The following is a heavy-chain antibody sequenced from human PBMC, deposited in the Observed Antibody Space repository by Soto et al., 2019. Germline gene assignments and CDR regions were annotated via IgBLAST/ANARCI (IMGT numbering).Heavy chain of an antibody. D-gene: IGHD2-2*01. V-gene: IGHV1-69*08. J-gene: IGHJ6*04. Sequence: QVQLVQSGAEVKKPGSSVKVSCKASGGTLSRYSITWVRQGPGHGLEWIGSFIPIFGIASYNKKFQGSVTITAVESTSTAHMELSSPRSDDTAVTYCAREYRGREPGLVPAVIAGMDDLVEGTTVTVSA. CDR3: AREYRGREPGLVPAVIAGMDD. CDR1: GGTLSRYS. CDR2: FIPIFGIA.